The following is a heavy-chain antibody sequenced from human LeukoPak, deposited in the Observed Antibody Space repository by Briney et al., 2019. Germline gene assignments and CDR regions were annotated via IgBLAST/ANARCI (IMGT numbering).Heavy chain of an antibody. V-gene: IGHV5-51*01. J-gene: IGHJ3*02. CDR3: ARHSRIQLWGGGFDI. D-gene: IGHD5-18*01. Sequence: GESLKISCKGSGYSFTSYWIGWVRQMPGKGLEWMGIIYPGDSETRYRPSLQGQVTISADKSVTTAYLQWSSLKASDTAMYYCARHSRIQLWGGGFDIWGQGTMVIVSS. CDR1: GYSFTSYW. CDR2: IYPGDSET.